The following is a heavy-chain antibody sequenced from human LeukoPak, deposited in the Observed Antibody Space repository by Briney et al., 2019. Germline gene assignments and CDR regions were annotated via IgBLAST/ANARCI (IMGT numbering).Heavy chain of an antibody. Sequence: GGSLRLSCVTSGFTFSAYNMSWGRQAPGKGREWVSCISSSSNYIYYADSVKGRFTISRDNAKNSLYLQMNSLRAEDTAVYYCARDEGVSFDYWGQGTLVTVSS. V-gene: IGHV3-21*01. CDR3: ARDEGVSFDY. CDR2: ISSSSNYI. J-gene: IGHJ4*02. CDR1: GFTFSAYN.